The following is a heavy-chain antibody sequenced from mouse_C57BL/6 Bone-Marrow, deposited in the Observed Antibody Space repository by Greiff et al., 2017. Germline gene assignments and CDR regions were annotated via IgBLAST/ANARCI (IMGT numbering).Heavy chain of an antibody. V-gene: IGHV1-15*01. Sequence: VHLQQSGAELVRPGASVTLSCKASGYTFTDYEMHWVKQTPVHGLEWIGAIDPETGGTAYNQKFKGKAILTADKSSSTAYMELRSLTSEDSAVYYCTRDGYYEYFDVWGTGTTVTVSS. CDR2: IDPETGGT. CDR1: GYTFTDYE. J-gene: IGHJ1*03. CDR3: TRDGYYEYFDV. D-gene: IGHD2-3*01.